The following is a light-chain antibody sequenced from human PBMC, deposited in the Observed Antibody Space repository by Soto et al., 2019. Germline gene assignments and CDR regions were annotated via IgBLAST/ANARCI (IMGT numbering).Light chain of an antibody. V-gene: IGLV2-23*01. J-gene: IGLJ3*02. Sequence: QSALTQPASVSGSPGQSITISCTGTSNNIGSYNLVSWYQQHPGKAPKLMIYEGSKRPSGVSKRFSGSKSGNTASLTISGLQAEDEADYYCCSYAGSNTWVFVGGTKLTVL. CDR1: SNNIGSYNL. CDR2: EGS. CDR3: CSYAGSNTWV.